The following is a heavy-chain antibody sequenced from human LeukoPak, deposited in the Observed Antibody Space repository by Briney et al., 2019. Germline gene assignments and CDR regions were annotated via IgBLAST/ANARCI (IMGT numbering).Heavy chain of an antibody. D-gene: IGHD6-19*01. V-gene: IGHV3-74*01. CDR1: GFTFGNYW. CDR3: ARGGPWPVDY. J-gene: IGHJ4*02. Sequence: GGSLRLSCAASGFTFGNYWMHWVRQAPGKGLVWVSRITNDGSSTSYADSVEGRFTISRDNAKNTLYLQMNSLRVEDTAVYYCARGGPWPVDYWGQGTLVTVSS. CDR2: ITNDGSST.